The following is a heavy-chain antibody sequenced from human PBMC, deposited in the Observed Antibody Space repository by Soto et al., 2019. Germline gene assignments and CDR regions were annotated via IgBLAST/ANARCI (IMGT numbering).Heavy chain of an antibody. J-gene: IGHJ4*02. CDR2: IWYDGSNK. CDR1: GFTFSSYG. Sequence: GGSLRLSCAASGFTFSSYGMHWVRQAPGKGLEWVAVIWYDGSNKYYADSVKGRFTISRDNSKNTLYLQMNSLRAEDTAVYYCARDFNYYDSSGSLDYWGQGTLVTVSS. D-gene: IGHD3-22*01. CDR3: ARDFNYYDSSGSLDY. V-gene: IGHV3-33*08.